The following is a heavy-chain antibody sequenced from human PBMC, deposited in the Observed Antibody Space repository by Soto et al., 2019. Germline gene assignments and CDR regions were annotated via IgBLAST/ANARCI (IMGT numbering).Heavy chain of an antibody. J-gene: IGHJ5*02. CDR3: ASLPSGNYPNCFDP. Sequence: QVQLQESGPGLVKPSETLSLTCTVSGGSISGYYCSWVRQPPGKGLEYIGYIYYSGSTNYNPSRESRVTISVDTSKNQYSLKLSSVNAADTAVYFCASLPSGNYPNCFDPWGQGTLVTVSS. CDR1: GGSISGYY. D-gene: IGHD3-10*01. CDR2: IYYSGST. V-gene: IGHV4-59*01.